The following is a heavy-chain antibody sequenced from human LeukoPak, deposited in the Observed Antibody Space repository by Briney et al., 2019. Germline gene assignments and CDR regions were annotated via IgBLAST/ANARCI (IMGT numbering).Heavy chain of an antibody. CDR2: IRGSGGST. CDR1: GFTFSSYA. V-gene: IGHV3-23*01. CDR3: AKGLSTSYYSDLDR. D-gene: IGHD2-2*01. Sequence: GGSLRLSCAASGFTFSSYAMNWVRQAPGKGLEWVSAIRGSGGSTYYADSVKGRFTISRDNSKNTLYLQMNNLRAEDTALYYCAKGLSTSYYSDLDRWGQGTLVTVSS. J-gene: IGHJ5*02.